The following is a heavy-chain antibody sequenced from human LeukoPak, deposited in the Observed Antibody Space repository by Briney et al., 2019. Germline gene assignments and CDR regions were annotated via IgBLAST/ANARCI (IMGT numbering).Heavy chain of an antibody. Sequence: SETLSLTCTVSGGSISSYYWSWIRQPAGKGLEWIGRIYTSGSINYNPSLKSRVTMSVDTSKNQFSLKLSSVTAADTAVYYCARGTPNQLLYHPFDYWGQGTLVTVSS. D-gene: IGHD2-2*02. CDR1: GGSISSYY. V-gene: IGHV4-4*07. CDR3: ARGTPNQLLYHPFDY. CDR2: IYTSGSI. J-gene: IGHJ4*02.